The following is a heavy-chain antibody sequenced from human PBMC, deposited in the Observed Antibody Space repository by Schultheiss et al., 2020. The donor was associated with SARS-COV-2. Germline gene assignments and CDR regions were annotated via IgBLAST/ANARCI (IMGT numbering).Heavy chain of an antibody. D-gene: IGHD3-3*01. CDR2: MNPNSGNT. J-gene: IGHJ6*02. CDR1: GYTFTSYD. CDR3: ARDASYYDFWSGYYYYYYYGMDV. Sequence: ASVKVSCKASGYTFTSYDINWVRQATGQGLEWMGWMNPNSGNTGYAQKFQGRVTMTRNTSISTAYMELSSLRSEDTAVYYCARDASYYDFWSGYYYYYYYGMDVWGQGTTVTVSS. V-gene: IGHV1-8*01.